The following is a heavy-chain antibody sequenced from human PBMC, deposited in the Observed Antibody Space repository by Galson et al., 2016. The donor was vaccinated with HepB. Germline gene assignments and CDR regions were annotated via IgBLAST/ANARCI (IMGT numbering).Heavy chain of an antibody. CDR3: AKSASSGAFFDY. V-gene: IGHV3-30*18. CDR1: GFTFSRYG. D-gene: IGHD3-22*01. J-gene: IGHJ4*02. CDR2: ISFAGYNH. Sequence: SLRLSCAAAGFTFSRYGMHWVRQAPGTGLEWVAVISFAGYNHYYADPVKGRFTISRDNSSTMVYLQMNSLRPADTAVYYGAKSASSGAFFDYWGQGTLVTVSS.